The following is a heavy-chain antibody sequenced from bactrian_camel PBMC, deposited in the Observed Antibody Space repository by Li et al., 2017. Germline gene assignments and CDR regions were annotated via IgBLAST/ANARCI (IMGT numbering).Heavy chain of an antibody. D-gene: IGHD6*01. J-gene: IGHJ4*01. V-gene: IGHV3S1*01. CDR1: GYTFSRVC. CDR3: AAGFAADNG. Sequence: VQLVESGGGSVQAGGSLSLSCEASGYTFSRVCMGWFRQSQGKEREGLAAIDADGVTDSAKGRFTISQDFPERTVYLQMNSLKPEDTGLYTCAAGFAADNGWGQGTQVTVS. CDR2: IDADGVT.